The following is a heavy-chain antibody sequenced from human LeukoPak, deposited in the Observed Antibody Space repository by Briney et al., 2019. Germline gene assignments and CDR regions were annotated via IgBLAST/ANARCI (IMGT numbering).Heavy chain of an antibody. CDR3: WRGKEATHFDY. CDR2: IYTSGST. D-gene: IGHD5-12*01. Sequence: ETLSLTCTVSGGSISSYYWSWIRQPAGKGLEWIGRIYTSGSTNSNPSLTSRVTMSVDTYKNQVSMKLSSVTAADTARSCVWRGKEATHFDYWGQGTLVTVSS. J-gene: IGHJ4*02. V-gene: IGHV4-4*07. CDR1: GGSISSYY.